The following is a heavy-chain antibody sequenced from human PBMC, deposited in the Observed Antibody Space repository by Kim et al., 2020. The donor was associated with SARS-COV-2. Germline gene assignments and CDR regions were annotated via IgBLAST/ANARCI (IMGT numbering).Heavy chain of an antibody. D-gene: IGHD2-2*03. CDR3: LKGGWGWIWDH. CDR2: IDGSDGTT. J-gene: IGHJ4*02. CDR1: GFTFTGYA. V-gene: IGHV3-23*01. Sequence: GGSLRLSCTTSGFTFTGYAMSWVRQAPGKGLEWVSSIDGSDGTTYYVDSVKGRFTISRDDSKSTLYLWMTSLRADVPAVYYCLKGGWGWIWDHWGQGAHVTVAS.